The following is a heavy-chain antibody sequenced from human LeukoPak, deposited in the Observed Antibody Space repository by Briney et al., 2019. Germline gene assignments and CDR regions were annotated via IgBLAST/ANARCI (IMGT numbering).Heavy chain of an antibody. CDR2: IYYSGST. Sequence: PSETLSLTCSVSGDSISSGGYYWSWIRRHPGTGLEWIGYIYYSGSTYYNPSLKSRVTISVDTSKNQFSLKLSSVTAADTAVYYCARVGAMYCGGDCYYVDYWGQGTLVTVSS. D-gene: IGHD2-21*02. J-gene: IGHJ4*02. CDR1: GDSISSGGYY. V-gene: IGHV4-31*03. CDR3: ARVGAMYCGGDCYYVDY.